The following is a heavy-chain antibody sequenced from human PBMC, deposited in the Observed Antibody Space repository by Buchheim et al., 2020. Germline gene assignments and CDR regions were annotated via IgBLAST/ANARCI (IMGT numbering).Heavy chain of an antibody. Sequence: EVQLVESGGGLVQPGGSLRLSCAAAGFTFSSYSMNWVRQAPGKGLEWVSYLSSSSSTIYYAESVKCRFTISRDNAKNSLYLQMNSLRAEDTAVYYCARGPTWRLELVQYYFDYWGQGTL. CDR2: LSSSSSTI. D-gene: IGHD1-7*01. J-gene: IGHJ4*02. CDR3: ARGPTWRLELVQYYFDY. CDR1: GFTFSSYS. V-gene: IGHV3-48*01.